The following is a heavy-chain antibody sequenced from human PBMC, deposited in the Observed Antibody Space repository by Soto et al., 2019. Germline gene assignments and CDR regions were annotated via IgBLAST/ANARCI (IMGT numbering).Heavy chain of an antibody. CDR2: IYWDDDK. V-gene: IGHV2-5*02. Sequence: QITLKESGPTLVKPTQTLTLTCTFSGFSLSTSGVGVCWIRQPPGKALECLALIYWDDDKRYSPSLKSRLSVTKDTSNNQVVLTMTNMDPVDSGTYFCAHRLCDSSCYWDVGFFDFWGQGALVTVSS. CDR1: GFSLSTSGVG. CDR3: AHRLCDSSCYWDVGFFDF. D-gene: IGHD2-15*01. J-gene: IGHJ4*02.